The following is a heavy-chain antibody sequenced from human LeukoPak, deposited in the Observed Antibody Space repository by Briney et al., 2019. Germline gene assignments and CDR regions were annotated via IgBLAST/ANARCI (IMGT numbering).Heavy chain of an antibody. CDR2: ISSSGSTI. V-gene: IGHV3-48*03. J-gene: IGHJ4*02. CDR1: GFTFSSYE. Sequence: GGSLRLSCAASGFTFSSYEMNWVRQAPGKGLEWVSYISSSGSTIYYADSVKGRFTISRDNAKNSLYLQMNSLRAEDTAVYYCARDRHYYDSSGYLKGWGQGTLVTVSS. CDR3: ARDRHYYDSSGYLKG. D-gene: IGHD3-22*01.